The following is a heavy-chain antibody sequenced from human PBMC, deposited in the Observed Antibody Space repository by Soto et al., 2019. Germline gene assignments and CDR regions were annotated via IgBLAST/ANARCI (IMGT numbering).Heavy chain of an antibody. CDR3: ARLFSLVQQQLDY. Sequence: SETLSLTCTVSGGSISSGGYYWSWIRQHPGKGLEWIGYIYYSGSTYYNPSLKSRVTISVDTSKNQFSLKLSSVTAADTAVYYCARLFSLVQQQLDYWGQGTLVTVSS. CDR2: IYYSGST. CDR1: GGSISSGGYY. D-gene: IGHD6-13*01. J-gene: IGHJ4*02. V-gene: IGHV4-31*03.